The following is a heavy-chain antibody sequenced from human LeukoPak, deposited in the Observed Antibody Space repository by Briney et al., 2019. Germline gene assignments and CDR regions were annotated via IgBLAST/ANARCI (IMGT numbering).Heavy chain of an antibody. D-gene: IGHD1-26*01. J-gene: IGHJ4*02. CDR2: IRYDGSNK. CDR3: AKDRRSWWELHY. V-gene: IGHV3-30*02. Sequence: GGSLRLSCAASGFTFSSYGMHWVRQASGKGLEWVAFIRYDGSNKYYADSVKGRFTISRDNSKNTLYLQMSSLTTDDTAVYYCAKDRRSWWELHYWGQGTLVTVSS. CDR1: GFTFSSYG.